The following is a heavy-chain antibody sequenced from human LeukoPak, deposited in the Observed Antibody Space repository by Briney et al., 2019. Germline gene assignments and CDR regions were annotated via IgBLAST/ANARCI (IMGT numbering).Heavy chain of an antibody. V-gene: IGHV4-39*01. J-gene: IGHJ3*02. CDR3: GRHEWGITNDFDI. CDR1: GDSISSSNYY. Sequence: PSETLSLTCTVSGDSISSSNYYWAWLREPPGKGREWIVNIYYSGTTYYNPSRKVPITISVDTYKKQFSLKLRSVTAADTAVYYCGRHEWGITNDFDIWGQGTMVTVSS. CDR2: IYYSGTT. D-gene: IGHD1-14*01.